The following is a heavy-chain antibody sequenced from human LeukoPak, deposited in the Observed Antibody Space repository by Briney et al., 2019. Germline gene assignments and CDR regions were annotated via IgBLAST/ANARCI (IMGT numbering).Heavy chain of an antibody. J-gene: IGHJ3*02. V-gene: IGHV4-39*01. Sequence: PSETLSLTCTVSGDSISSTSHYWGWIRQPPGKGPEWIGNVYFTGSTYYSPSLKSRVTISVDTSKNQFSLKLSSVTAADTAVYYCARSMQHGYRSSHYAFDIWGQGTMVTVSS. CDR3: ARSMQHGYRSSHYAFDI. CDR2: VYFTGST. CDR1: GDSISSTSHY. D-gene: IGHD5-18*01.